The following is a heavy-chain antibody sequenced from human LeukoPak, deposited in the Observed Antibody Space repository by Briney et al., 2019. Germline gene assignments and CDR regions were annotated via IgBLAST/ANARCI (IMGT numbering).Heavy chain of an antibody. Sequence: AQTLSLTCLVSGGSISNGGYSWRWIRQPPGKGLEGIGYMYHRGTNHYNPSLKSRVTISVDRSKNQFSLKLSSVTAADTAVYYCVRGYYYDSSGYWVRAFDIWGQGTMVTVSS. CDR3: VRGYYYDSSGYWVRAFDI. CDR1: GGSISNGGYS. CDR2: MYHRGTN. D-gene: IGHD3-22*01. V-gene: IGHV4-30-2*01. J-gene: IGHJ3*02.